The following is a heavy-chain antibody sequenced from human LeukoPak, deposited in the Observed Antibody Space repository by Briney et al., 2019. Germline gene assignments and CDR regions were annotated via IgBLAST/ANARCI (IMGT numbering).Heavy chain of an antibody. D-gene: IGHD3-22*01. CDR2: INWNGGST. V-gene: IGHV3-20*04. CDR1: GFTFDDYD. CDR3: ARRDSSGYYGYFDY. Sequence: GGSLRLSCAASGFTFDDYDMSWVRQAPGKGLEWVSGINWNGGSTGYADFVEGRFTISRDNAKNSLYLQMNSLRAEDTALYYCARRDSSGYYGYFDYWGQGTLVAVSS. J-gene: IGHJ4*02.